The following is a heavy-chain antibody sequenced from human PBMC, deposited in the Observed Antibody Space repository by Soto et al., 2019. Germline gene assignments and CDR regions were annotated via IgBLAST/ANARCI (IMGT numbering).Heavy chain of an antibody. Sequence: EAQLLESGGGLVQPGGSLRLSCAASGFSFSSYAMSWVRQGPGKGLEWVSGFSGSGDSTYYADSVKGRFTISRDNSKNTRYLQMNSLRAEDTAVYYCAKAVAGYWYFDLWGRGTLVTVSS. V-gene: IGHV3-23*01. D-gene: IGHD6-19*01. CDR2: FSGSGDST. CDR1: GFSFSSYA. CDR3: AKAVAGYWYFDL. J-gene: IGHJ2*01.